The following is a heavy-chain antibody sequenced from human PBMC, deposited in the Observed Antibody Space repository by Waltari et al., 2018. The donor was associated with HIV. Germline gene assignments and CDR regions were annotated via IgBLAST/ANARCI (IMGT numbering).Heavy chain of an antibody. V-gene: IGHV3-7*03. J-gene: IGHJ4*02. CDR1: GFHFATYW. CDR2: IRLNGRET. D-gene: IGHD4-17*01. CDR3: ARDSYGGDY. Sequence: EVQLVESGGGVVQPGGSLTLSCRASGFHFATYWMTWVRQAPGRGLEWVANIRLNGRETHYLESVEGRFTISRDNADDSVFLYMSDLRVDDTAIYFCARDSYGGDYWGRGTQVTVSS.